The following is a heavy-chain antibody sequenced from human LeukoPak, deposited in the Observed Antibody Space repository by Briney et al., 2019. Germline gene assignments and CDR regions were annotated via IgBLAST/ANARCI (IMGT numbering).Heavy chain of an antibody. CDR3: AREAGKFDY. D-gene: IGHD6-13*01. CDR1: GLPIGDFA. V-gene: IGHV3-43*02. Sequence: SGGSLGLSCVASGLPIGDFAMHWVRQAPGQGLEWVSLISGDGVSTFFTDSVKGRFSISRDNSKNSLFLEMSSLRTEDTAMYYCAREAGKFDYWGQGTRVAVSS. J-gene: IGHJ4*02. CDR2: ISGDGVST.